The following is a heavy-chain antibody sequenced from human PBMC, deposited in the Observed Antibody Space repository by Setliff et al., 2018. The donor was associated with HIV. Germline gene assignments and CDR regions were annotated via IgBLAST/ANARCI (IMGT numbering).Heavy chain of an antibody. V-gene: IGHV1-18*01. J-gene: IGHJ6*02. CDR3: ARLGSGWSDSYYYAMDI. Sequence: ASVKVSCKASGYTFKTYGISWVRQAPGHGLEWMGWISPYNGHTNYAQNFQGRVTMTIDTSTSRAYMELRSLRSDDTAVYFCARLGSGWSDSYYYAMDIWGQGTTVTVSS. D-gene: IGHD6-19*01. CDR1: GYTFKTYG. CDR2: ISPYNGHT.